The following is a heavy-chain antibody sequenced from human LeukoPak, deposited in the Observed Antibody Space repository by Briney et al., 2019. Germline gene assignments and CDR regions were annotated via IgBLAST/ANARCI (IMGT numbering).Heavy chain of an antibody. CDR3: ARDTTYDFWSGYYYFDY. Sequence: GGSLRLSCAASGFTFSSYSMSWVRQAPGKGLEWVSYISSSSSTIYYADSVKGRFTISRDNAKNSLYLQMNSLRDEDTAVYYCARDTTYDFWSGYYYFDYWGQGTLVTVSS. CDR2: ISSSSSTI. D-gene: IGHD3-3*01. V-gene: IGHV3-48*02. CDR1: GFTFSSYS. J-gene: IGHJ4*02.